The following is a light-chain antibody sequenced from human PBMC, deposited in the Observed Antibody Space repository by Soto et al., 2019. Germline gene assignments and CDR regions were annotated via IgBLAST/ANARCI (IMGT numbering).Light chain of an antibody. Sequence: EIVLTQSPGTLSLSPGERATLSCRASQSVSSSYLAWYQQKPGQAPRLLIYGASSRATGIPDRFSGSGSGXXXXXTXSRLEPEDFAVYYCQQYGSSHTFGQGTRLEIK. J-gene: IGKJ5*01. CDR1: QSVSSSY. V-gene: IGKV3-20*01. CDR3: QQYGSSHT. CDR2: GAS.